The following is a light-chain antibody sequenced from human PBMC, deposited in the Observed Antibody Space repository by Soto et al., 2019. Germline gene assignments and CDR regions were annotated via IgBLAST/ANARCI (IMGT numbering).Light chain of an antibody. Sequence: QSALTQPASVSGSPGQSITISCTGTSSDVGGYNYVSWYQHHPGKAPKLMIYDVSNRPSGVSNRFSGSKSGNTASLTISGRQAEDEADYYCSSYTSSSTLGVVFGGGTKLTVL. CDR1: SSDVGGYNY. V-gene: IGLV2-14*03. CDR2: DVS. CDR3: SSYTSSSTLGVV. J-gene: IGLJ2*01.